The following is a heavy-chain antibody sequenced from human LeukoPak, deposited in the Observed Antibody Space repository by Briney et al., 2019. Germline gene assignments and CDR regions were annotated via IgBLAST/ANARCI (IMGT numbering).Heavy chain of an antibody. CDR2: TYYRSKWYD. CDR1: GDSVSSNSAA. J-gene: IGHJ4*02. Sequence: SQTLSLTCAISGDSVSSNSAAWTWVRQSPSRGFEWLGRTYYRSKWYDDYAVSVKSRITINPDTSENQFSLQLDSVTPEDTAVYYCAREVGYNSAWEHLDSWGQGTLVTVSS. CDR3: AREVGYNSAWEHLDS. V-gene: IGHV6-1*01. D-gene: IGHD6-19*01.